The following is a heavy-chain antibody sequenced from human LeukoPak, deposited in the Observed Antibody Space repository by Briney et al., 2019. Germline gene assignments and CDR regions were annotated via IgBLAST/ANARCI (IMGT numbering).Heavy chain of an antibody. CDR3: ARLGYYYDSSGFQYYFDY. D-gene: IGHD3-22*01. V-gene: IGHV5-51*01. J-gene: IGHJ4*02. Sequence: GESLKISCKGSGYSFTNYWIGWVRQMPGKGLEWMGIIYPGDSDTRYSPSFQGQVTISVDKSISTAYLQGGSLKASDTAMYYCARLGYYYDSSGFQYYFDYWGQGTLVTVPS. CDR2: IYPGDSDT. CDR1: GYSFTNYW.